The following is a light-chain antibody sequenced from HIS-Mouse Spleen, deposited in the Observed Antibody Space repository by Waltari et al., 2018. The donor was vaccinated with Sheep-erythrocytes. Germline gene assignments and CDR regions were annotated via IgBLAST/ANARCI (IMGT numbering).Light chain of an antibody. CDR2: KAS. CDR3: QQYNSYSPLT. CDR1: QSISSY. V-gene: IGKV1-5*03. Sequence: DIQMTQSPSSLSASVGDRVTITCRASQSISSYLNWYQQKPGKAPKLLIYKASSLESGVPSRFSGIGSGTEFTLTISSLQPDDFATYYCQQYNSYSPLTFGGGTKVEIK. J-gene: IGKJ4*01.